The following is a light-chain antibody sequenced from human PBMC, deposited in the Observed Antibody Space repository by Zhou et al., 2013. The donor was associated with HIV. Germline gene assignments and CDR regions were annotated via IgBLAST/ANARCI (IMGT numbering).Light chain of an antibody. Sequence: EIVLTQSPGTLSLSPGERATLSCRASHTVTSNYLAWYQHKPGQGPKVLIFGASTRANGIPDRFSGSGSGTEFTLTINSLQPEDFATYYCQQANSFPWTFGQGTKVEVK. V-gene: IGKV3-20*01. CDR1: HTVTSNY. CDR3: QQANSFPWT. CDR2: GAS. J-gene: IGKJ1*01.